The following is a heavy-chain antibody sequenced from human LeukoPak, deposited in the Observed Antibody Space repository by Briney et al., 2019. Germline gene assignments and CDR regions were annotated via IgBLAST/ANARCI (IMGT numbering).Heavy chain of an antibody. CDR1: GGSISSSSYC. Sequence: SETLSLTCTVSGGSISSSSYCWGWVRQPAGMRLEWIGRIYANGNTNYNPSLKSRVTISVDTSMNQFSLKLNSVTAADTAVYYCARKGKLGDAFDIWGQGTMVTVSS. J-gene: IGHJ3*02. D-gene: IGHD3-16*01. CDR2: IYANGNT. CDR3: ARKGKLGDAFDI. V-gene: IGHV4-61*02.